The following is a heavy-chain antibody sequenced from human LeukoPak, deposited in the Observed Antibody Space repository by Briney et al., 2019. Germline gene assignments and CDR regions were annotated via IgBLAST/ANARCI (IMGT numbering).Heavy chain of an antibody. V-gene: IGHV1-8*01. CDR2: MNPNSGNT. J-gene: IGHJ4*02. D-gene: IGHD5-18*01. CDR1: GYTFTSYD. Sequence: ASVKVSCKASGYTFTSYDINWVRQATGQGLEWMGWMNPNSGNTGYAPKFQGRVTMTRNTSISTAYMELSSLRSEDTAVYYCARGLLGTAMVLFDYWGQGTLVTVSS. CDR3: ARGLLGTAMVLFDY.